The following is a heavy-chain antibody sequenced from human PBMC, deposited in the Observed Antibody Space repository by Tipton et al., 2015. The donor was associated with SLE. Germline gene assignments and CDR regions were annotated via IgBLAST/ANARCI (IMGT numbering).Heavy chain of an antibody. V-gene: IGHV4-59*03. Sequence: LSLTCTVSNGSIRGYFWSWIRQSPGKGLEWIGYIHYSGSTSYSPSLKSRVTMSVDTSMNQFSLKLSSVTAADTAIYYCANRLGDYWGQGTLVTVSS. CDR1: NGSIRGYF. CDR2: IHYSGST. CDR3: ANRLGDY. J-gene: IGHJ4*02. D-gene: IGHD1-26*01.